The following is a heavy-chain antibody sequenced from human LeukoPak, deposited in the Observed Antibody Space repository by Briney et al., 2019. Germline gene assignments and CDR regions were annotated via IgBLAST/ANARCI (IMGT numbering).Heavy chain of an antibody. Sequence: SETLSLTCTVSGGSISSHYWNWIRQPPGKGLEWIGYIYYYGSTDYNPSLKSRVTISLDTSKNQSSLKLSSVTAADTAVYFCARGDPEYFDYWGQGTLVTVSS. CDR3: ARGDPEYFDY. J-gene: IGHJ4*02. CDR2: IYYYGST. D-gene: IGHD1-26*01. CDR1: GGSISSHY. V-gene: IGHV4-59*11.